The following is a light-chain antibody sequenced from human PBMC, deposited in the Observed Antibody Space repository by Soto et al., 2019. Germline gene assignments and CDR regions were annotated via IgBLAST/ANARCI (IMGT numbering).Light chain of an antibody. CDR1: QIVSSSY. CDR3: QQYGSSSWT. V-gene: IGKV3-20*01. CDR2: GAS. J-gene: IGKJ1*01. Sequence: EIVLTQSPGTLSLSPGERATLSCRASQIVSSSYLAWYQQKPGQAPRLLIYGASNRATGIPDRFSGSGSGTDFTLTISRLEPEDFAVYYCQQYGSSSWTFGQGTKVEIK.